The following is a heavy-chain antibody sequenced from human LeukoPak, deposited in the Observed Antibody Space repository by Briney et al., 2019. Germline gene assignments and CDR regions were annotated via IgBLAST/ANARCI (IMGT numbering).Heavy chain of an antibody. CDR2: ISTYNGHT. CDR3: ARGVTSDYGDYGALGY. CDR1: GYTFTSYG. V-gene: IGHV1-18*01. Sequence: GASVKVSCKASGYTFTSYGISWLRQAPGQGLEWMGWISTYNGHTNYAQKLQGRVTMTTDTSTSTAYMELRSLRSDDTAVYYCARGVTSDYGDYGALGYWGQGTLVTVSS. J-gene: IGHJ4*02. D-gene: IGHD4-17*01.